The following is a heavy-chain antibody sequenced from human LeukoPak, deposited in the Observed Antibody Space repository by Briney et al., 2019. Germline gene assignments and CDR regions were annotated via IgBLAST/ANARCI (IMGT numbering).Heavy chain of an antibody. Sequence: GGSLRLSCAASGFTFSSYGMHWVRQAPGKGLEWVTFIRYDGSNKYFADSVKGRFTISRDNSKNTLSLQMNTLRVEDTAVYYCTRDLMDYDVSTGLHHYYMDVWGQGTTVTVSS. D-gene: IGHD3-9*01. J-gene: IGHJ6*02. CDR2: IRYDGSNK. CDR3: TRDLMDYDVSTGLHHYYMDV. V-gene: IGHV3-30*02. CDR1: GFTFSSYG.